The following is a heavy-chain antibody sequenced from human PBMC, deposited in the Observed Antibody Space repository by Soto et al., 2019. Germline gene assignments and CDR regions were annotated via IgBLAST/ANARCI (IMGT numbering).Heavy chain of an antibody. D-gene: IGHD6-19*01. J-gene: IGHJ4*02. CDR1: GDSIGTGLN. CDR3: ARDWGTGCYHFYS. V-gene: IGHV4-38-2*02. Sequence: TLSVTFGVSGDSIGTGLNWGWIRQPPGKGLEWIGSIYHSGSTYYNLCLKSRVTISEDTSKNQISLKLISVTAADTALYYCARDWGTGCYHFYSWGQGTLVTVPS. CDR2: IYHSGST.